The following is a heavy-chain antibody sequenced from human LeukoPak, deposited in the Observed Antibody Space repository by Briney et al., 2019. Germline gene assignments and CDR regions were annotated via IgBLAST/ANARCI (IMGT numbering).Heavy chain of an antibody. CDR1: GFRISDYA. CDR3: AKDDYGYWFDP. J-gene: IGHJ5*02. Sequence: GGSLGPSCATSGFRISDYAMSWVRQAPGKGLEWVSSISVSGGTTYYADSVKGRFSISRDKPKNTLYLQMNSLRAEDTAVYYCAKDDYGYWFDPWGQGTQVTVPS. CDR2: ISVSGGTT. D-gene: IGHD3-10*01. V-gene: IGHV3-23*01.